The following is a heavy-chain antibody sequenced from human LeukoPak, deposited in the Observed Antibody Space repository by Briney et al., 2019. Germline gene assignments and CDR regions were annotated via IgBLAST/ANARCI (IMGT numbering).Heavy chain of an antibody. CDR3: ARVGSGSLSLDY. D-gene: IGHD1-26*01. CDR1: GGSLSGYY. J-gene: IGHJ4*02. Sequence: SETLSLTCAVYGGSLSGYYWSWIRQPPGKGLEWIGEINHSGSTNYNPSLKSRVTISVDTSKNQFSLKLSSVTAADTAVYYCARVGSGSLSLDYWGQGTLVTVSS. CDR2: INHSGST. V-gene: IGHV4-34*01.